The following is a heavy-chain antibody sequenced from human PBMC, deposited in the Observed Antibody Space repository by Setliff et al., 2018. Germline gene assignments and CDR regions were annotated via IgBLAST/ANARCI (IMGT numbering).Heavy chain of an antibody. CDR3: ARSPTRTTGSHYLGYYYYYMDF. D-gene: IGHD1-1*01. CDR2: ISPNNGGT. V-gene: IGHV1-2*02. CDR1: GYTFSTYG. J-gene: IGHJ6*03. Sequence: ASVKVSCKASGYTFSTYGIAWVRQAPGQGLEWMGWISPNNGGTKYAQKFQGRVTMTRDTSISTGYMELSRLRYDDTAVYYCARSPTRTTGSHYLGYYYYYMDFWGKGTTVTVSS.